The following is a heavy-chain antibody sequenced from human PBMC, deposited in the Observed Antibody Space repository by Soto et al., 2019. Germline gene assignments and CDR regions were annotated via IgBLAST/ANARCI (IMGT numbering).Heavy chain of an antibody. CDR1: GFTFSSYA. D-gene: IGHD3-3*01. CDR3: ARDSNPRRFLAWLKGTPDY. J-gene: IGHJ4*02. CDR2: ISYDGSNK. V-gene: IGHV3-30-3*01. Sequence: GGSLRLSCAASGFTFSSYAMHWVRQAPGKGLEWVAVISYDGSNKYYADSVKGRFTISRDNSKNTLYLQMNSLRAEDTAVYYCARDSNPRRFLAWLKGTPDYWGQGTLVTVSS.